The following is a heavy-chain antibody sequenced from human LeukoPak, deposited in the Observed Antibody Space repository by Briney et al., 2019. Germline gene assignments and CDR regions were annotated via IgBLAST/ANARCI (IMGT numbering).Heavy chain of an antibody. J-gene: IGHJ3*02. CDR2: IYTSGST. Sequence: KPSETLSLTCAVYGGSFSGYYWSWIRQPPGKGLEWIGYIYTSGSTNYNPSLKSRVTISVDTSKNQFSLKLSSVTAADTAVYYCARHDSDAFDIWGQGTMVTVSS. V-gene: IGHV4-4*09. CDR1: GGSFSGYY. D-gene: IGHD3-16*01. CDR3: ARHDSDAFDI.